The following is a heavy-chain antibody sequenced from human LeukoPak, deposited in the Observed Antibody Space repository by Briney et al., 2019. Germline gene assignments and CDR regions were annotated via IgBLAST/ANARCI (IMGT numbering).Heavy chain of an antibody. CDR3: AKIKLREGYFDY. J-gene: IGHJ4*02. CDR1: GFTVSSYA. Sequence: GGSLRLSCAASGFTVSSYAMSWVRQAPGKGLEWVSAISGSGGSTYYADSVKGRLTISRDNSKNTLYLQMNSLRAEDTAVYYCAKIKLREGYFDYWGQGTLVTVSS. D-gene: IGHD4-17*01. CDR2: ISGSGGST. V-gene: IGHV3-23*01.